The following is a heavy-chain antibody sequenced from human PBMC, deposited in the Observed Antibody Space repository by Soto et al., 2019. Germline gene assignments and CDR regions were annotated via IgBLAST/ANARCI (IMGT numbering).Heavy chain of an antibody. CDR2: IVPIFGTF. J-gene: IGHJ4*02. CDR1: GGTFGRNT. D-gene: IGHD2-15*01. CDR3: ARDLSWALAY. Sequence: QVHLVQSAAEVKKPGSSVRVSCTVSGGTFGRNTIVWVRQAPEQGLECMGHIVPIFGTFKYAQKFQGRVTFTSAESTTTAYMDLRSLTSEATAVYFCARDLSWALAYWGQGNLVNVSS. V-gene: IGHV1-69*01.